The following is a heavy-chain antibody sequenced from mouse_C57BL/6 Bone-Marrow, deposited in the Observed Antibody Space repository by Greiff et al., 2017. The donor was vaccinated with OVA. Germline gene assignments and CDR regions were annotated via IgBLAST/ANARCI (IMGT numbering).Heavy chain of an antibody. D-gene: IGHD1-1*01. V-gene: IGHV10-3*01. Sequence: EVQLVESGGGLVQPTGSLKLSCAASGFTFNTYAMHWVRQAPGKGLEWVARIRSKSSNYATYYADSVKDRFTISRDDSQSMLYLQMNNLKTEDTAMYYCVREEYYGSSYGWHFDVWGTGTTVTVSS. J-gene: IGHJ1*03. CDR2: IRSKSSNYAT. CDR3: VREEYYGSSYGWHFDV. CDR1: GFTFNTYA.